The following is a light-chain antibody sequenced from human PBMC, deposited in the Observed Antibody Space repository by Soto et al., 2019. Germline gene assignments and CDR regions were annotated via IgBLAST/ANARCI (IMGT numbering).Light chain of an antibody. J-gene: IGKJ4*01. CDR1: EDVSDY. CDR3: QLYKNVILT. CDR2: DAS. Sequence: DIKMTQSPSSLSASVGDSVTLTCQASEDVSDYVNWYQQKPGRAPKLLIYDASRLETGVPSRFSGSGSGTDFTFTIRDLQPEDFATYYGQLYKNVILTFGGGTRVDI. V-gene: IGKV1-33*01.